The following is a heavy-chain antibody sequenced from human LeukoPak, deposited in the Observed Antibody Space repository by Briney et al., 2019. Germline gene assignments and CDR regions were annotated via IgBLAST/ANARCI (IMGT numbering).Heavy chain of an antibody. V-gene: IGHV3-7*01. Sequence: GGSLRLSCAASGFTFSSYWMSWVRQAPGKGLEWVANIKQDGSEKYYVDSVKGRFTISRDNAKNSLYLQMNSLRAEDTAVYYCARYCSSTSCSIVGFRFDPWGQGTLVTVSS. CDR2: IKQDGSEK. D-gene: IGHD2-2*01. CDR1: GFTFSSYW. J-gene: IGHJ5*02. CDR3: ARYCSSTSCSIVGFRFDP.